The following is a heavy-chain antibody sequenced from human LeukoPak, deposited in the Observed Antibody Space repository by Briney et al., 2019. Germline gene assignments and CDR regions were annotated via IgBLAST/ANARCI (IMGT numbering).Heavy chain of an antibody. CDR1: GYTFTGYY. Sequence: ASVKVSCKASGYTFTGYYMHWVRQAPGQGLEWMGWINPYKGDTNYSPKFKGRVTLTRDTSTTTSYMDLSRLTSDDTAVYFCARGSYDSRGYYSDYHFYMELWGKGTTVTVSS. J-gene: IGHJ6*03. CDR3: ARGSYDSRGYYSDYHFYMEL. D-gene: IGHD3-22*01. CDR2: INPYKGDT. V-gene: IGHV1-2*02.